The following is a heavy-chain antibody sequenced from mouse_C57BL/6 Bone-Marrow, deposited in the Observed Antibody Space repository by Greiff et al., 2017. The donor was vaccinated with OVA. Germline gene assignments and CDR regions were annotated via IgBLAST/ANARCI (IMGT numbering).Heavy chain of an antibody. CDR1: GYTFTDYY. D-gene: IGHD2-3*01. J-gene: IGHJ3*01. V-gene: IGHV1-75*01. CDR3: ASFLDGYYVFWFAY. CDR2: IFPGSGST. Sequence: QVQLQQSGPELVKPGASVKISCKASGYTFTDYYINWVKQRPGQGLEWIGWIFPGSGSTYYNEKFKGKATLTVDKSSSTAYMLLSSLTSEDSAVYFCASFLDGYYVFWFAYWGQGTLVTVSA.